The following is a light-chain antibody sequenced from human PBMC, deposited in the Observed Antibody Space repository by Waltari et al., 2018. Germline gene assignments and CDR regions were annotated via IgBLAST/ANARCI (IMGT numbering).Light chain of an antibody. V-gene: IGLV2-23*02. CDR2: DVS. CDR1: SSDIGRYDI. J-gene: IGLJ3*02. CDR3: CSYAGNYIWV. Sequence: QSALTQPASVSGSPGQSVTISCTGASSDIGRYDIVSWYQQHSGNAPKLIICDVSKRPPGVSDRFSGSKSGDTASLTISGLQFEDEADYYCCSYAGNYIWVFGGGTRLTVL.